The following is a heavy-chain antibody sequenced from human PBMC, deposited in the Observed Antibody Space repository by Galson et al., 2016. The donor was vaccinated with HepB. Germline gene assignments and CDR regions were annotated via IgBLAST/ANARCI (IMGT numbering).Heavy chain of an antibody. Sequence: SVKVSCKVSGYSVTDFSMHWVRQAPGKGLEWMGGFDPKAEETIFAQKFQGRVTVTEDTSTDTAYMELTSLRSEDKAVYYCSSEVRQLERHRYIDFWGQGTLVIVSS. J-gene: IGHJ4*01. V-gene: IGHV1-24*01. CDR3: SSEVRQLERHRYIDF. CDR1: GYSVTDFS. D-gene: IGHD1-1*01. CDR2: FDPKAEET.